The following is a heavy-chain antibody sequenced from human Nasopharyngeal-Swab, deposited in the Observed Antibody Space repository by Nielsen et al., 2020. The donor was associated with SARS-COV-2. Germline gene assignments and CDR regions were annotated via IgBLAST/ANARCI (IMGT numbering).Heavy chain of an antibody. CDR1: GFTFSSYA. D-gene: IGHD6-13*01. J-gene: IGHJ6*02. CDR2: ISYDGSNK. V-gene: IGHV3-30*04. Sequence: GESLKISCAASGFTFSSYAMHWVRQAPGKGLEWVAVISYDGSNKYYADSVKGRFTIPRDNSKNTLDLQMNSLRAEATAVYYCARELGSSWYEYYHYGMDVWGQGTTVTVSS. CDR3: ARELGSSWYEYYHYGMDV.